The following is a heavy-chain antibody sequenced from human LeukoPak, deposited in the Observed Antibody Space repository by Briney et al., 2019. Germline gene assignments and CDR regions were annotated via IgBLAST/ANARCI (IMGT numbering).Heavy chain of an antibody. Sequence: PGGSLRLSCAASGFTFSSYAMSWVRQAPGKGLEWVSAISGSGGSTYYADSARGRFTISRDNSKNTLCLQKNSLRADDTAIYYCAKSMTLQWRGFFDLWGRGTHVTVSS. J-gene: IGHJ2*01. V-gene: IGHV3-23*01. D-gene: IGHD6-19*01. CDR1: GFTFSSYA. CDR2: ISGSGGST. CDR3: AKSMTLQWRGFFDL.